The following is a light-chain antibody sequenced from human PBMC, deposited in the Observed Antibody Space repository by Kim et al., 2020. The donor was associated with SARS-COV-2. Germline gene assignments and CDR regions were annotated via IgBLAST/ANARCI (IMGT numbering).Light chain of an antibody. Sequence: RVTLSCVALQEISRCLASYHQRPGRAPTLLISSASSLPPGLPSRFRGCGSWTDFTLPIGSLQPEDLSPSYSLPTDSFPWTFGQGTKVDIK. CDR2: SAS. CDR3: LPTDSFPWT. CDR1: QEISRC. V-gene: IGKV1-12*02. J-gene: IGKJ1*01.